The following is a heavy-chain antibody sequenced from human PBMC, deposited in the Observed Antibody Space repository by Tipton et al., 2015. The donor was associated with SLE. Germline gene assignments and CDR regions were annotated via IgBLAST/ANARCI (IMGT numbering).Heavy chain of an antibody. Sequence: GSLRLSCAASGFTVSSNYMTWVRQAPGKGLEWVSVIYSGGSTHYADSVKGRFTISRDNYKNTLYLQMNSLRAEDTAVYYCARDRSYYDFWSGYPFGMDVWGQGTTVTVSS. D-gene: IGHD3-3*01. CDR1: GFTVSSNY. J-gene: IGHJ6*02. V-gene: IGHV3-53*05. CDR3: ARDRSYYDFWSGYPFGMDV. CDR2: IYSGGST.